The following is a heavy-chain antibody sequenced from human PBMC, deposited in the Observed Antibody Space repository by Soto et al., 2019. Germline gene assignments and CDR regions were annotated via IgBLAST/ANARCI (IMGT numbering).Heavy chain of an antibody. Sequence: SETLSLTCAVYGGSFSCYYWSWIRQPPGKGLEWIGEINHSGSTNYNPSLKSRVTISVDTSKNQFSLKLSSVTAADTAVYYCARGRGDWNYAIHYYFDYWGQGTLVTVSS. D-gene: IGHD1-7*01. V-gene: IGHV4-34*01. CDR3: ARGRGDWNYAIHYYFDY. CDR1: GGSFSCYY. J-gene: IGHJ4*02. CDR2: INHSGST.